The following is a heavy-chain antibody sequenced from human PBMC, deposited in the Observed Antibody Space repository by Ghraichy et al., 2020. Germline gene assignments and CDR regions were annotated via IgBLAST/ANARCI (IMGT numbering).Heavy chain of an antibody. V-gene: IGHV3-43*01. Sequence: GGSLRLSCAASGFTFDDYSMHWVRQAPGKGLEWVSLISGDGGRTYYADSVKGRFTISRDNRKASLYLQMSSLRTEDTAFYYCARGGSGQWYFDYWGQGTLVTVSS. J-gene: IGHJ4*02. CDR3: ARGGSGQWYFDY. CDR1: GFTFDDYS. CDR2: ISGDGGRT. D-gene: IGHD6-19*01.